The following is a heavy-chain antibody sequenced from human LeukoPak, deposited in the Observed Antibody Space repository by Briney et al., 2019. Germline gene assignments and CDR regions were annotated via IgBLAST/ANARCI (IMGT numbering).Heavy chain of an antibody. D-gene: IGHD4/OR15-4a*01. J-gene: IGHJ6*02. Sequence: SETLSLTCTVSGGSISSGGYSWSWIRQPPGKGLEWIGYIYHSGSTYYNPSLKSRVTISVDRSKNQFSLKLSSVTAADMAVYYCARDLDYGFYGMDVWGQGTTVTVSS. CDR1: GGSISSGGYS. CDR3: ARDLDYGFYGMDV. V-gene: IGHV4-30-2*01. CDR2: IYHSGST.